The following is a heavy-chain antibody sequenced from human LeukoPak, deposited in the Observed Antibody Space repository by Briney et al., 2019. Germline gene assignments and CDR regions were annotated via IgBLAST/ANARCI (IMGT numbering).Heavy chain of an antibody. CDR3: ARGSITGTPYLFDY. CDR1: GFTVNINY. J-gene: IGHJ4*02. D-gene: IGHD1-20*01. Sequence: GGSLRLSCVVSGFTVNINYMSWVRQAPGKGLEWVSVIYSGGSTYYADSVKGRFTISRDNSKNTLYLQMNSLRAEDTAVYYCARGSITGTPYLFDYWGQGTLVTVSS. CDR2: IYSGGST. V-gene: IGHV3-66*01.